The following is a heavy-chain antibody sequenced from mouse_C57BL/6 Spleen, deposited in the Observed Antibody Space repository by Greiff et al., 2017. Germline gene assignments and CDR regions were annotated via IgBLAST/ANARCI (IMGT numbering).Heavy chain of an antibody. CDR2: IDPNSGGT. CDR1: GYTFTSYW. D-gene: IGHD2-3*01. J-gene: IGHJ2*01. V-gene: IGHV1-72*01. CDR3: ARYDSYYEGYFDD. Sequence: QVQLQQPGAELVKPGASVKLSCKASGYTFTSYWLPWVKQRPGRGLEWIGRIDPNSGGTKYNEKFKSKATLTVDKPSSTAYMRLSSLASEASAVYYCARYDSYYEGYFDDWGQGTTRTVSS.